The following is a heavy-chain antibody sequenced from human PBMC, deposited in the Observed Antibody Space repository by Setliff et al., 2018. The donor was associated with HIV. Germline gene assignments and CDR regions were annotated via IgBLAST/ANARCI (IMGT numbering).Heavy chain of an antibody. CDR3: VRGRDFIVRHLHFTAGGAYDV. D-gene: IGHD2-21*01. J-gene: IGHJ3*01. V-gene: IGHV4-34*01. CDR1: GESMSGYF. Sequence: KPSETLSLTCAFYGESMSGYFWTWIRQSPGTGLEWLGEIVHSGGTNYKSSLKSRLTISVDPSRNQFSLRLTSVTVADTAVYYCVRGRDFIVRHLHFTAGGAYDVWGPGTLVTVSS. CDR2: IVHSGGT.